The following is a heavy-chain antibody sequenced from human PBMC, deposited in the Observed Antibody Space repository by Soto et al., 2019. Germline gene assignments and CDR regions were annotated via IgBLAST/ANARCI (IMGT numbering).Heavy chain of an antibody. J-gene: IGHJ5*02. D-gene: IGHD6-13*01. CDR3: TRTVKGAAGTLWFDP. CDR2: IRSKANSYAT. CDR1: GFTFSGSA. Sequence: PGGSLRLSCAASGFTFSGSAMHWVRQASGKGLEWVGRIRSKANSYATAYAASVKGRFTISRDDSKNTAYLQMNSLKTEDTAVYYCTRTVKGAAGTLWFDPWGQGTLLTVSS. V-gene: IGHV3-73*01.